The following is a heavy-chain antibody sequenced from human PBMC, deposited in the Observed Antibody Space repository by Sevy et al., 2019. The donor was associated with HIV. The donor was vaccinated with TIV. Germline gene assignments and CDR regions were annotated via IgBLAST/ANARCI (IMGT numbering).Heavy chain of an antibody. D-gene: IGHD3-10*01. V-gene: IGHV3-23*01. CDR2: ISGSGGST. Sequence: QLGGSLRLSCAASGFTFSSYAMSWVRQAPGKGLEWVSAISGSGGSTYYADSVKGRFTISRDNSKNTLYLQMNSLRAEETAVYYCAKEGTTMVRGVIIKPDNWFDPWGQGTLVTVSS. CDR1: GFTFSSYA. J-gene: IGHJ5*02. CDR3: AKEGTTMVRGVIIKPDNWFDP.